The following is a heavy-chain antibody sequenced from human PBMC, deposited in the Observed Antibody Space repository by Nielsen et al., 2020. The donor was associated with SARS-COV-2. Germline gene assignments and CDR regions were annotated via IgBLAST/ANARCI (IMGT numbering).Heavy chain of an antibody. Sequence: SETLSLTCAVYCGSFSGYYWSWIRQPPGKGLEWIGEINHSGSTNYNPSLKRLVTISVDTSKNQFSLKLSSVTAADTAVYYCARGYCSSTSCRPHYYYGMDVWGQGTTVTVSS. J-gene: IGHJ6*02. CDR3: ARGYCSSTSCRPHYYYGMDV. CDR2: INHSGST. V-gene: IGHV4-34*01. D-gene: IGHD2-2*01. CDR1: CGSFSGYY.